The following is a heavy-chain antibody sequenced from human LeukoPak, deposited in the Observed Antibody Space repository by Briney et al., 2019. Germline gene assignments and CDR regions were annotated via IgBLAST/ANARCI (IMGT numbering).Heavy chain of an antibody. CDR2: IIPIFGIA. Sequence: SVQVSCMASRGTFSSYAISWVRQAPGQGLDWMGRIIPIFGIANYAQKFQGRVTITADKSTSTAYMELSSLRSEDTAVYYCASGGWATAAAGHNWFDPWGQGTLVTVSS. V-gene: IGHV1-69*04. J-gene: IGHJ5*02. D-gene: IGHD6-13*01. CDR3: ASGGWATAAAGHNWFDP. CDR1: RGTFSSYA.